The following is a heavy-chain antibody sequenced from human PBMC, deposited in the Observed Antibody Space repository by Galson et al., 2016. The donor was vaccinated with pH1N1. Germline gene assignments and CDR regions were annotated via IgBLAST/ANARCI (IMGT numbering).Heavy chain of an antibody. Sequence: CAISGDSVSAKSVTWHWIRQSPSKGLEWLGRAYFRSQWHSDYAESLRGRLTVNADTSKNEFSLQLNSVTPEDTAVYYCARAKYDNLWGSSRLDYWGQGSLVTVSS. CDR2: AYFRSQWHS. V-gene: IGHV6-1*01. J-gene: IGHJ4*02. CDR3: ARAKYDNLWGSSRLDY. D-gene: IGHD3-16*02. CDR1: GDSVSAKSVT.